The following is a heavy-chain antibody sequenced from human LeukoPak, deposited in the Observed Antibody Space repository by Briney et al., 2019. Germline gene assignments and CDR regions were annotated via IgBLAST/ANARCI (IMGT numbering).Heavy chain of an antibody. CDR1: GYTLTELS. V-gene: IGHV1-24*01. CDR2: FDPEDGET. D-gene: IGHD1-26*01. CDR3: ASGSYIDY. Sequence: ASVKVSCKVSGYTLTELSMHWVRQAPGKGLEWMGGFDPEDGETIYAQKFQGRVTMTRDTSISTAYMELSRLRSDDTAVYYCASGSYIDYWGQGTLVTVSS. J-gene: IGHJ4*02.